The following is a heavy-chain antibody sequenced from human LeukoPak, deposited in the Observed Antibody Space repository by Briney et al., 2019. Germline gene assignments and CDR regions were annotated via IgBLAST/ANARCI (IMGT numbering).Heavy chain of an antibody. J-gene: IGHJ5*02. D-gene: IGHD7-27*01. CDR1: GGSISSGGYY. V-gene: IGHV4-34*01. Sequence: SETLSLTCSVSGGSISSGGYYWSWIRQPPGKGLEWIGEINHSGSTNYSPSLKSRVTISVDTSKNQFSLKLSSVTAADTAVYYCARGTKLGNWFDPWGQGTLVTVSS. CDR2: INHSGST. CDR3: ARGTKLGNWFDP.